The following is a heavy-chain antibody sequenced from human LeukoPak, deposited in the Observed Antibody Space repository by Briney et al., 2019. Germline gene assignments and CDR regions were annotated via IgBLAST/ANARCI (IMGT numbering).Heavy chain of an antibody. CDR1: GGSISSYY. J-gene: IGHJ4*02. CDR3: ARVHSSSRYYFDY. V-gene: IGHV4-59*01. CDR2: IYYSGST. D-gene: IGHD6-13*01. Sequence: PSETLSLTCTVSGGSISSYYWSWIRQPPGKGLEWIGYIYYSGSTNYNPSLKSRVTISVDTSKNQFSLKLSSVTAADTAVYYCARVHSSSRYYFDYWGQGTLVTVSS.